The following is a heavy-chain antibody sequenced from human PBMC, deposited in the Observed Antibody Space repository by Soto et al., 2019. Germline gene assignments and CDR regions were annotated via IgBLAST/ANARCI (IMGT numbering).Heavy chain of an antibody. CDR3: ATDGGSSFSSAYNYVMDV. J-gene: IGHJ6*04. Sequence: QAQLVQSGAEVKKPGSSVNVSCKASGGTFNTYSISWVRQAPGQGLEWMGRIIPTVGTPNYAQKFQGRVTISADKSTSTAYMVLTSLTSDDTAVYYGATDGGSSFSSAYNYVMDVWGKGTTVTVSS. CDR2: IIPTVGTP. CDR1: GGTFNTYS. D-gene: IGHD2-2*01. V-gene: IGHV1-69*08.